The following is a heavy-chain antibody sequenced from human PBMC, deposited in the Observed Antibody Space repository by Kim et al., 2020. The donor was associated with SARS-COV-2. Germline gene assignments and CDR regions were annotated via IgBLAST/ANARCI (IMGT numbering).Heavy chain of an antibody. CDR3: ASWHHDSSGYYRDY. CDR2: IYYSGST. CDR1: GGSISSSSYY. V-gene: IGHV4-39*01. Sequence: SETLSLTCTVSGGSISSSSYYWGWIRQPPGKGLEWIGSIYYSGSTYYNPSLKSRVTISVDTSKNQFSLKLSSVTAADTAVYYCASWHHDSSGYYRDYWGQGTLVTVSS. D-gene: IGHD3-22*01. J-gene: IGHJ4*02.